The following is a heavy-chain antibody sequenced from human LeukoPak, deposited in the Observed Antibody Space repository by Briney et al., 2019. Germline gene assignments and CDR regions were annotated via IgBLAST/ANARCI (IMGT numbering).Heavy chain of an antibody. CDR3: ARVEGGYCSSTSCYADWFDP. V-gene: IGHV3-7*03. J-gene: IGHJ5*02. CDR1: GFTFSDHW. D-gene: IGHD2-2*01. Sequence: GGSLRLSCAASGFTFSDHWMNWVRQAPGKELEWVATIKQDGSEKYYVDSVKGRFTISRDNAKNSLYLQMNSLRAEDTAVYYCARVEGGYCSSTSCYADWFDPWGQGTLVTVSS. CDR2: IKQDGSEK.